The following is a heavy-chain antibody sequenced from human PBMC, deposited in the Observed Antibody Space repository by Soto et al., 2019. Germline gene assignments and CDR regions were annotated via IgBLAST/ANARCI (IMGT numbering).Heavy chain of an antibody. D-gene: IGHD5-12*01. Sequence: SETLSLTCTVSGGSISSGDYYWSWIRQPPGKGLEWIGYIYYSGSTYYNPSLKSRVTISVDTSKNQFSLKLSSVTAADTAVYYCARDRGYDRIFDYWGQGTLVTVS. CDR2: IYYSGST. CDR1: GGSISSGDYY. J-gene: IGHJ4*02. CDR3: ARDRGYDRIFDY. V-gene: IGHV4-30-4*01.